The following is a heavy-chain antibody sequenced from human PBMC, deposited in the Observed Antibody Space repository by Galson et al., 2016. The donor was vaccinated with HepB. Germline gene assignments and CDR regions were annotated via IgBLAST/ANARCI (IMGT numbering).Heavy chain of an antibody. CDR1: GYSFTSYW. J-gene: IGHJ4*02. Sequence: QSGAEVKKPGESLEISCKGSGYSFTSYWIAWVRQMPGKGREWMGIIYPGDSDTRYSPSFQGQVTISVDKSISTAYLQWSSLKASDTAMYFCASSRDTASSARYFDYWAQGTLVTVSS. D-gene: IGHD1-26*01. CDR3: ASSRDTASSARYFDY. V-gene: IGHV5-51*01. CDR2: IYPGDSDT.